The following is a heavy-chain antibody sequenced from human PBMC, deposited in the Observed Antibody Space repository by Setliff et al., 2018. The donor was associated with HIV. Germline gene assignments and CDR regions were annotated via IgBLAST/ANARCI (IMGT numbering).Heavy chain of an antibody. CDR2: IRYTDST. V-gene: IGHV4-59*01. Sequence: SETLSLTCTVSGGALNDYPWSWIRQSPGKRLEWIGYIRYTDSTDYNPSLESRVTMSVDTSKKQISLKLTSVTAADSAVYYCVRGGLTGIDLWGQGRLVPSPQ. D-gene: IGHD3-9*01. J-gene: IGHJ5*02. CDR1: GGALNDYP. CDR3: VRGGLTGIDL.